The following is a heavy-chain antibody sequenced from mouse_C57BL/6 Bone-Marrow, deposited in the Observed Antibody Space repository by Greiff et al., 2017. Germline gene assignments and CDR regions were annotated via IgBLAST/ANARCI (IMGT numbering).Heavy chain of an antibody. CDR3: ARHYGSSFYAMDY. CDR1: GFTFSDYG. D-gene: IGHD1-1*01. J-gene: IGHJ4*01. V-gene: IGHV5-15*01. Sequence: EVMLVESGGGLVQPGGSLKLSCAASGFTFSDYGMAWVRQAPRKGPEWVAFISNLAYSIYYADTVTGRFTISRENAKNTLYLEMSSLRSEDTAMYYCARHYGSSFYAMDYWGQGTSVTVSS. CDR2: ISNLAYSI.